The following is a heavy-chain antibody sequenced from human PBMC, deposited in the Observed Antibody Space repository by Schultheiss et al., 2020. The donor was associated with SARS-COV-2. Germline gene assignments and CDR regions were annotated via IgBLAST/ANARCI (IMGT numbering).Heavy chain of an antibody. V-gene: IGHV4-31*03. Sequence: SETLSLTCTVSGGSISSGGYYWSWIRQHPGKGLEWIGYIYYSGSTYYNPSLKSRVTISVDTSKNQFSLKLSSVTAADTAVYYCARDPGTPNWFDPWGQGTLVTVSS. D-gene: IGHD1-26*01. CDR3: ARDPGTPNWFDP. J-gene: IGHJ5*02. CDR2: IYYSGST. CDR1: GGSISSGGYY.